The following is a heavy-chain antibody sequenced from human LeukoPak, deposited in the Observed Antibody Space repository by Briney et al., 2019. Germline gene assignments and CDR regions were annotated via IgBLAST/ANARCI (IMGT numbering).Heavy chain of an antibody. V-gene: IGHV3-7*01. CDR2: IKQDGSEK. J-gene: IGHJ4*02. CDR3: AREGYCSGGSCPFDY. D-gene: IGHD2-15*01. CDR1: GFTFSSYW. Sequence: GSLRLSCAASGFTFSSYWMSWVRQAPGKGLEGVANIKQDGSEKYYVDSVKGRFTISRDNAKNSLYLQMNSLRAEDTAVYYCAREGYCSGGSCPFDYWGQGTLVAVSS.